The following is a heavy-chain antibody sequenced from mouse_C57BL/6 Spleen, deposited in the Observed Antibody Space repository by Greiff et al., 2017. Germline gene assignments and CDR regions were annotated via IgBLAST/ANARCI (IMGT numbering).Heavy chain of an antibody. D-gene: IGHD1-1*01. J-gene: IGHJ1*03. CDR2: ISNLAYSI. CDR3: ARQGDYGSSYGWYFDV. CDR1: GFTFSDYG. Sequence: EVQVVESGGGLVQPGGSLKLSCAASGFTFSDYGMAWVRQAPRKGPEWVAFISNLAYSIYYADTVTGRFTISRENAKNTLYLEMSSLRSEDTAMYYCARQGDYGSSYGWYFDVWGTGTTGTVSS. V-gene: IGHV5-15*01.